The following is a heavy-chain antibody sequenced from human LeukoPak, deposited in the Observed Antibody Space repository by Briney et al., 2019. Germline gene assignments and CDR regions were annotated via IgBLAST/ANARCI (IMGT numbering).Heavy chain of an antibody. V-gene: IGHV1-18*01. CDR1: GYTFTSYG. CDR3: ARGPLRYFDWLKSIDY. Sequence: GASVKVSCKASGYTFTSYGISWVRQAPGQGLEWMGWISAYNGNTNYAQKLQGRVTMTTDTSTSTAYMELRSLRSDDTAVYYCARGPLRYFDWLKSIDYWGQGTLVTVSS. D-gene: IGHD3-9*01. CDR2: ISAYNGNT. J-gene: IGHJ4*02.